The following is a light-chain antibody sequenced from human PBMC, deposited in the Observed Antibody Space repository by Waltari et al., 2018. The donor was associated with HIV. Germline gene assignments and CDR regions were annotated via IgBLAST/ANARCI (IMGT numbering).Light chain of an antibody. J-gene: IGLJ2*01. CDR2: STN. CDR1: SGSVSNSYY. V-gene: IGLV8-61*01. Sequence: QTVVTQEPSFSVSPGGTVTLTCGLSSGSVSNSYYPSWYQQTPGQAPRTLIYSTNSRSSGVPDRFSGSILGNKAALTITGAQADDESDYYCVLYMGRGISLFGGGTKLTVL. CDR3: VLYMGRGISL.